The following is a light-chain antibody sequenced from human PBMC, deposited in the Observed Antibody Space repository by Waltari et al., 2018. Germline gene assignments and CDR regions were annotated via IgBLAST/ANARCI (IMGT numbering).Light chain of an antibody. Sequence: QSALTQPPSASGSPGQSVTISCTGTSSDIGNSDHVSWYQHPPGPAPKLIMHEFTTRPSGVPDRFSGSKSGNTASLTVSGLQAEDEAEYYCCSYAGSDHFYVFGTGTHVTVL. V-gene: IGLV2-8*01. CDR1: SSDIGNSDH. J-gene: IGLJ1*01. CDR2: EFT. CDR3: CSYAGSDHFYV.